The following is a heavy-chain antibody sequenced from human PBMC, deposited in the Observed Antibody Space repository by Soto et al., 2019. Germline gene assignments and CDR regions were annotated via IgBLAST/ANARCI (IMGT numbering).Heavy chain of an antibody. J-gene: IGHJ4*02. Sequence: SETLSLTCTASGVSVSNGSYYWTWIRQPPGKGLEWIGYIYYSGSTNYNPSLKSRVTISVDTSKNQFSLKLSSVTATDTAIYYCAREQQLGHVKTFDHWGQGTLVTVSS. CDR1: GVSVSNGSYY. V-gene: IGHV4-61*01. CDR2: IYYSGST. CDR3: AREQQLGHVKTFDH. D-gene: IGHD6-13*01.